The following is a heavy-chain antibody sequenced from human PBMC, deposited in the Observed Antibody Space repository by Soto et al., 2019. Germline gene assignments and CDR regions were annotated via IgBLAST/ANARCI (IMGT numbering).Heavy chain of an antibody. D-gene: IGHD3-3*01. V-gene: IGHV1-2*02. CDR2: INPNSGGT. J-gene: IGHJ6*02. CDR3: AIVWRGGHSPESIDI. Sequence: GSSVKVSCKASGYTFTGYYMHWVRQAPGQGLEWMGWINPNSGGTNSAQKFQGRVTMTRDTSISTAYMELSRLRSDDTAAYYCAIVWRGGHSPESIDICGQGTMLTLS. CDR1: GYTFTGYY.